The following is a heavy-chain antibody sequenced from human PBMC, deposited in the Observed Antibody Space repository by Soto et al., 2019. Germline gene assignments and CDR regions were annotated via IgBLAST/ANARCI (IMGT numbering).Heavy chain of an antibody. D-gene: IGHD3-10*01. CDR2: IYYSGST. J-gene: IGHJ6*02. V-gene: IGHV4-39*01. CDR1: GGSISSSSYY. CDR3: ARRGENYYYYGMDV. Sequence: SETLSLTCTVSGGSISSSSYYWGWIRQPPGKGLEWIGSIYYSGSTCYNPSLKSRVTISVDTSKNQFSLKLSSVTAADTAVYYCARRGENYYYYGMDVWGQGTTVTVSS.